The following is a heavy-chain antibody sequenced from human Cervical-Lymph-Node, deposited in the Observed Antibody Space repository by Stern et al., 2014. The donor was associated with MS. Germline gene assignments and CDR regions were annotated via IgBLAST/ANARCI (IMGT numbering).Heavy chain of an antibody. D-gene: IGHD2-2*01. CDR1: GGSISSGGYF. CDR3: ARKGAIVPAAIENWFDS. J-gene: IGHJ5*01. Sequence: QLQLQESGPGLVKPSQTLSLTCTVSGGSISSGGYFWSWIRQHPGKGLEWIGYIYHSGSTYYNPYLKSRVTISVDTSKNQFPLNLSSVTAADTAVYYCARKGAIVPAAIENWFDSWGQGTLVTVSS. V-gene: IGHV4-31*03. CDR2: IYHSGST.